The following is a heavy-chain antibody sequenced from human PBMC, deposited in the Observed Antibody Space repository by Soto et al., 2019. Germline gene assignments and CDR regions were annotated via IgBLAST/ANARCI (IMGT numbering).Heavy chain of an antibody. CDR1: GYPYTNSY. CDR2: IHPNTGGT. V-gene: IGHV1-2*02. D-gene: IGHD6-19*01. Sequence: QVQLVQSGAEVRKPGASVKVSCKASGYPYTNSYMHWVRQAHGQGLEWMGWIHPNTGGTNYAQKFQCRVTMTRDTSVSTVYMELNRLTSDDTAILFCASDFRTRGGFRQAGHFAVDVWVQGTTVTVS. J-gene: IGHJ6*02. CDR3: ASDFRTRGGFRQAGHFAVDV.